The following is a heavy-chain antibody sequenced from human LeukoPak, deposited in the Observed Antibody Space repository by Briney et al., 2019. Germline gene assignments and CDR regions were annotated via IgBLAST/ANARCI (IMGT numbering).Heavy chain of an antibody. J-gene: IGHJ4*02. V-gene: IGHV3-33*01. Sequence: GRSLRLSCAASGFTFSSYDMRWVRQAPGKGLEWVTVIWYDGSNKYYADSVKGRFTISRDNSKNTLYLQMNSLRAEDTAVYYCARAGGFLYGDEVGMDYWGQGTLVTVSS. CDR1: GFTFSSYD. CDR3: ARAGGFLYGDEVGMDY. D-gene: IGHD4-17*01. CDR2: IWYDGSNK.